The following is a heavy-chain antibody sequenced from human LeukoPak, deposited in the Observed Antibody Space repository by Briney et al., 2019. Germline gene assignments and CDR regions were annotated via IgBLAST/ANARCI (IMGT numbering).Heavy chain of an antibody. CDR2: ISSSSSYI. D-gene: IGHD2-15*01. J-gene: IGHJ5*02. V-gene: IGHV3-21*01. CDR3: AREDCSGGSCYSGWFDP. Sequence: SGGSLRLSCAASGFTFSSYSMNWVRQAPGKGLEWVLSISSSSSYIYYADSVKGRFTISRDNAKNSLYLQMNSLRAEDTAVYYCAREDCSGGSCYSGWFDPWGQGTLVTVSS. CDR1: GFTFSSYS.